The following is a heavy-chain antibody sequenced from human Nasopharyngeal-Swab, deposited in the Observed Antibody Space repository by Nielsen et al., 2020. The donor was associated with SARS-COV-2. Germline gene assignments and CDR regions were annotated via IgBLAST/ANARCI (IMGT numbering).Heavy chain of an antibody. V-gene: IGHV4-59*12. CDR1: GGSISSYY. CDR2: IYYSGST. Sequence: SETLSLTCTVSGGSISSYYWSWIRQPPGKGLEWIGYIYYSGSTKYNPSLKSRVTISVDKSKNQFSLKLSSVTAADTAVYYCARDVDYGDRAAFDIWGQGTMVTVSS. CDR3: ARDVDYGDRAAFDI. J-gene: IGHJ3*02. D-gene: IGHD4-17*01.